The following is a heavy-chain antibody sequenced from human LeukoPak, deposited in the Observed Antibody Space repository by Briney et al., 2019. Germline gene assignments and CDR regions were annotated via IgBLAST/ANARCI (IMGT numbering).Heavy chain of an antibody. D-gene: IGHD3-3*01. CDR2: ISYDGSNK. J-gene: IGHJ3*02. Sequence: PGGSLRLSCAASGFTFSSYAMHWVRQAPGKGLEWVAVISYDGSNKYYADSVKGRFTISRDNSKNTLYLQMNSLRAEDTAVYYCAKDLKIFGVVIITGNPFDIWGQGTMVTVSS. CDR1: GFTFSSYA. CDR3: AKDLKIFGVVIITGNPFDI. V-gene: IGHV3-30-3*01.